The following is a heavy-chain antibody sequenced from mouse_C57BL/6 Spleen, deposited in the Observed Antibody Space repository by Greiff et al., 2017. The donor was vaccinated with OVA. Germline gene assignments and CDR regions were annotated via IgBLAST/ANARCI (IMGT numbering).Heavy chain of an antibody. D-gene: IGHD1-1*01. CDR2: IDPSDSNT. V-gene: IGHV1-69*01. CDR3: ARVGIGSSLAY. J-gene: IGHJ3*01. Sequence: VQLHQPGAELVMPGASVKLSCKASGYTFTSYWMHWVKQRPGQGLEWIGEIDPSDSNTNYNQKFKGKSTLTVDKSSSTAYMQLSSLTSEDSAVDYCARVGIGSSLAYWGQGTLVTVSA. CDR1: GYTFTSYW.